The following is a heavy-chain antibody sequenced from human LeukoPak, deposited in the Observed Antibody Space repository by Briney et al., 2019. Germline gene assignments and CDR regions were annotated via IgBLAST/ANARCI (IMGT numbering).Heavy chain of an antibody. J-gene: IGHJ6*03. CDR2: IYNSGST. CDR1: GGSISSGDYY. Sequence: SETLSLTCTVSGGSISSGDYYWSWIRQPPGKGLEWIGYIYNSGSTYYNPSLKSRVTISVDTSKNQFSLKLSSVTAADTAVYYCARSSGGYYNYYYYYMDVWGKGTTVTVSS. CDR3: ARSSGGYYNYYYYYMDV. V-gene: IGHV4-30-4*02. D-gene: IGHD1-26*01.